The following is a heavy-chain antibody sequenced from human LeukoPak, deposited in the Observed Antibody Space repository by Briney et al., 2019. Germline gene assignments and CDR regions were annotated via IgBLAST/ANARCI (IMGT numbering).Heavy chain of an antibody. J-gene: IGHJ4*02. CDR2: ISDSADST. D-gene: IGHD5-12*01. Sequence: GGSLRLSXAASGFTFSSYAMSWVRQAPGKGLEWVSGISDSADSTYYADSVKGRFTISRDNSKNTLYLQMNSLRAEDTAIYYCAKTKIEATFFDYWGQGTLVTVSS. CDR1: GFTFSSYA. V-gene: IGHV3-23*01. CDR3: AKTKIEATFFDY.